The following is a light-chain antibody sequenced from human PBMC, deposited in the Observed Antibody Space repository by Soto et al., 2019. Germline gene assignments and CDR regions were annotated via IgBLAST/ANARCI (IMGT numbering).Light chain of an antibody. CDR2: DVS. J-gene: IGLJ1*01. Sequence: QSVLTQPASVSGSPGQSITISCTGTSSDVGAYNYDSWYQQYPGEAPKVIIYDVSHRLAGVSNRFSGSKSGNTASLTISGLQTQDEADYYCSSYTSATTHVFGTGTKVTV. V-gene: IGLV2-14*01. CDR3: SSYTSATTHV. CDR1: SSDVGAYNY.